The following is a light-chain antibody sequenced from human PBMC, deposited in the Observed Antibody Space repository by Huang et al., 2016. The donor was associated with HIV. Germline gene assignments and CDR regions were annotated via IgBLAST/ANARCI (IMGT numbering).Light chain of an antibody. J-gene: IGKJ1*01. Sequence: EIVMTQSPGTLSVSPGERATLSCRASQSIQKRLAWYQQKPGQAPRLLIYGPSTRPTGIPARFSGSGSGTEFTLTISSLQSEDFAVYYCQQYNDWPRTFGQGTKVEIK. CDR2: GPS. CDR1: QSIQKR. CDR3: QQYNDWPRT. V-gene: IGKV3-15*01.